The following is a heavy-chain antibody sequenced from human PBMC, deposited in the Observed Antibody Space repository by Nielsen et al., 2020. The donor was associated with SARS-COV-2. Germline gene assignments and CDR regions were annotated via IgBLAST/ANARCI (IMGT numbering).Heavy chain of an antibody. D-gene: IGHD2-21*02. J-gene: IGHJ2*01. CDR3: ARGRLEGCGGDCYSAAWYFDL. Sequence: WVRQAPGQGLEWMGIINPSGGSTSYAQKFQGRVTMTRDTSTSTVYMELSSLRSEDTAVYYCARGRLEGCGGDCYSAAWYFDLWGRGTLVTVSS. V-gene: IGHV1-46*01. CDR2: INPSGGST.